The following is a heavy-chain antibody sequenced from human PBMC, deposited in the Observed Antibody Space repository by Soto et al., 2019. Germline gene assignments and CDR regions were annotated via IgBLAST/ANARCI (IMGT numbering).Heavy chain of an antibody. Sequence: EVQLLESGGGMVEPRGSLKLSCAASGFSFGTYVMNWVRQAPGKGLEWVSGISGSGGRVYSADSVKGRFTISRDNSRNTLYLQMNSLRAEDTAIYYCAMTRLYDTGTNDYHRHALDIWGQGTQVIVSS. D-gene: IGHD3-22*01. V-gene: IGHV3-23*01. CDR3: AMTRLYDTGTNDYHRHALDI. CDR2: ISGSGGRV. CDR1: GFSFGTYV. J-gene: IGHJ3*02.